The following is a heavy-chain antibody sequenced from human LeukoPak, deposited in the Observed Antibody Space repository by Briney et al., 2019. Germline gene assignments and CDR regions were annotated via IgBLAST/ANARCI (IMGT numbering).Heavy chain of an antibody. D-gene: IGHD5-12*01. CDR1: GYTFTSFH. J-gene: IGHJ4*02. V-gene: IGHV1-2*02. CDR2: INPNSGGT. CDR3: ASGYSGYDYGFDY. Sequence: ASVKVSCKASGYTFTSFHMHWVRQAPGQGLEWMGWINPNSGGTNYAQKFQGRVTMTRDTSISTAYMELSRLRSDDTAVYYCASGYSGYDYGFDYWGQGTLVTVSS.